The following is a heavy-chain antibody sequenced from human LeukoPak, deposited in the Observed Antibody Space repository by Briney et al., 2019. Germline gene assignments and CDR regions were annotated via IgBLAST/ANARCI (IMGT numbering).Heavy chain of an antibody. D-gene: IGHD2-2*01. V-gene: IGHV5-51*01. CDR1: GYSFTSYW. CDR2: IYPGDSDT. J-gene: IGHJ4*02. Sequence: GESLKISCKGSGYSFTSYWIGWVRQMPGEGLEWMGIIYPGDSDTRYSPSFQGQVTISADKSISTAYLQWSSLKASDTAMYYCARLTSLDCSSTSCSLGYFDYWGQGSLVTVSS. CDR3: ARLTSLDCSSTSCSLGYFDY.